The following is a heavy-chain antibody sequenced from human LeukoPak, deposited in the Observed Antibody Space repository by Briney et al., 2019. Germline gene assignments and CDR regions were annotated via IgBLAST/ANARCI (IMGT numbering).Heavy chain of an antibody. D-gene: IGHD1-7*01. CDR2: ISSSSSYI. J-gene: IGHJ6*03. CDR3: ARDWNYIHYYYYMDV. CDR1: GFTFRSYS. Sequence: GGSLRLSCAASGFTFRSYSMNWVRQAPGKGLEWVSSISSSSSYIYYADSVKGRFTISRDNAKNSLYLQMNSLRAEDTAVYYCARDWNYIHYYYYMDVWGKGTTVTVSS. V-gene: IGHV3-21*01.